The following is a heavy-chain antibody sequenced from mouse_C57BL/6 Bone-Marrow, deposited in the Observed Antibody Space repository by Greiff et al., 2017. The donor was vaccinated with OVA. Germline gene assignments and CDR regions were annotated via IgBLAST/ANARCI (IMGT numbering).Heavy chain of an antibody. J-gene: IGHJ4*01. Sequence: QVHVKQPGAELVKPGASVKLSCKASGYTFTSYWMQWVKQRPGQGLEWIGEIDPSDSYTNYNQKFKGKATLTVDTSSSTAYMQLSSLTSEDSAVYYCARENYYGSLYYAMDYWGQGTSVTVSS. V-gene: IGHV1-50*01. CDR3: ARENYYGSLYYAMDY. CDR1: GYTFTSYW. CDR2: IDPSDSYT. D-gene: IGHD1-1*01.